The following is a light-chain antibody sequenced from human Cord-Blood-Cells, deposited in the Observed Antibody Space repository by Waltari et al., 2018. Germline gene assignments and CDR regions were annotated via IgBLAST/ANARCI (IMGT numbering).Light chain of an antibody. J-gene: IGKJ2*01. CDR2: GAS. V-gene: IGKV3-20*01. Sequence: EIVLTQSPGTLSLSPGERATLSCRASQSASSSYLAWYQQKPGQAPRLLIYGASSRATGIPDMFSGSGSGTDFTLTISRLEPEDFAVYYCQQYGSSPMYTFGQGTKLKIK. CDR3: QQYGSSPMYT. CDR1: QSASSSY.